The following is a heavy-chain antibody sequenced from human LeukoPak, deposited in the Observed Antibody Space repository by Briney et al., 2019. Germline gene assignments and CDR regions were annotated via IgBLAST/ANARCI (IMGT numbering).Heavy chain of an antibody. D-gene: IGHD6-19*01. CDR1: GFTFSDYY. CDR2: ISSSSTNI. CDR3: ARDDTAVASTELDY. V-gene: IGHV3-11*04. J-gene: IGHJ4*02. Sequence: GGSLRLSCAASGFTFSDYYMSWIRQAPGKGLEWVSYISSSSTNIYYTDSVKGRFTISRDNAKNSLYLQMNSLRAEDTAVYYCARDDTAVASTELDYWGQGTLVTVSS.